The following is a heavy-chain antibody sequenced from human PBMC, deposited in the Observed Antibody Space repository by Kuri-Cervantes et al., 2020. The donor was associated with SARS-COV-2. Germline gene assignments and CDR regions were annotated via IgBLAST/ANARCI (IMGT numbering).Heavy chain of an antibody. J-gene: IGHJ6*02. CDR1: GGSVSGYY. CDR2: INHSGST. CDR3: ARGRDKRYSSGSYYYYGMDV. Sequence: ESLKISCAVYGGSVSGYYWCWSRQPPGKGLELNGKINHSGSTNYNPSLKRRVTISVDTTKNQFSLKLSSVTAADTAVYYCARGRDKRYSSGSYYYYGMDVWGQGTTVTVSS. V-gene: IGHV4-34*01. D-gene: IGHD6-19*01.